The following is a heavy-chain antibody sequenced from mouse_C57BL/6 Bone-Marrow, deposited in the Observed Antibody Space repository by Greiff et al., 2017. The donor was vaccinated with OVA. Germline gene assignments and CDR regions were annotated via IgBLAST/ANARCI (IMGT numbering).Heavy chain of an antibody. CDR1: GYSFTGYY. CDR3: ARWGAMDY. CDR2: INPSTGGT. Sequence: EVQLQQSGPELAKPGASVKISCKASGYSFTGYYMNWVKQSPEKSLEWIGEINPSTGGTTYNQKFKAKATLTVDKSSSTAYMQLKSLTSEDSAVYYCARWGAMDYWGQGTSVTVSS. V-gene: IGHV1-42*01. J-gene: IGHJ4*01.